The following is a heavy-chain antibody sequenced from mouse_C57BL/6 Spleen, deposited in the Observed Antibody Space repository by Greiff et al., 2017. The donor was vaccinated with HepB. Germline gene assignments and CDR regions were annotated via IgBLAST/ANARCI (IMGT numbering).Heavy chain of an antibody. V-gene: IGHV1-69*01. CDR3: ARSYDHDENWFAY. Sequence: QVQLQQPGAELVMPGASVKLSCKASGYTFTSYWMHWVKQRPGQGLEWIGEIDPSDSYTNYNQKFKGKSTLTVDKSSSTAYMQLSSLTSEDSAVYYCARSYDHDENWFAYWGQGTLVTVSA. D-gene: IGHD2-4*01. CDR2: IDPSDSYT. CDR1: GYTFTSYW. J-gene: IGHJ3*01.